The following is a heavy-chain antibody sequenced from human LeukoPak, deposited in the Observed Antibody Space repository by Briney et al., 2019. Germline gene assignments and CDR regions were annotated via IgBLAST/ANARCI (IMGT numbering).Heavy chain of an antibody. Sequence: PGGSPRLSCAASGFTFSDYYMSWIRQAPGKGLEWVSYISSGGSTIYDADSVKGRFTISRDNAKNSLYLQMNNLRAEDTAVFYCARGRFGYFDYWGQGTLVTVSS. CDR3: ARGRFGYFDY. CDR2: ISSGGSTI. D-gene: IGHD3-16*01. CDR1: GFTFSDYY. J-gene: IGHJ4*02. V-gene: IGHV3-11*04.